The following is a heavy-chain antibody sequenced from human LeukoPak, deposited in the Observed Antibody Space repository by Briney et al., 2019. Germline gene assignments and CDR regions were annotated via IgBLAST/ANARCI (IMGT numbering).Heavy chain of an antibody. CDR2: IYSGGST. D-gene: IGHD3-10*01. V-gene: IGHV3-53*01. J-gene: IGHJ4*02. CDR3: AKSISGMVRGVIFRD. CDR1: GFTVGSNY. Sequence: GGSLRLSCAASGFTVGSNYMSWVRQAPGKGLEWVSVIYSGGSTYYADSVKGRFTISRDNSKNTLYLQMNSLRAEDTAVYYCAKSISGMVRGVIFRDWGQGTLVTVSS.